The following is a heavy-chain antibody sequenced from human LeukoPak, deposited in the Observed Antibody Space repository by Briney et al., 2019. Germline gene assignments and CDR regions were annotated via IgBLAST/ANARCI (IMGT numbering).Heavy chain of an antibody. CDR1: GGSISSSSYY. CDR3: ATFMTTVTTGPRATAY. Sequence: PSETLSLTCTVSGGSISSSSYYWGWIRQPPGKGLEWIGSIYYSGSTYYNPSLKSRVTISVGTSKNQFSLKLSSVTAADTAVYYCATFMTTVTTGPRATAYWGQGTLVTVSS. D-gene: IGHD4-17*01. V-gene: IGHV4-39*01. CDR2: IYYSGST. J-gene: IGHJ4*02.